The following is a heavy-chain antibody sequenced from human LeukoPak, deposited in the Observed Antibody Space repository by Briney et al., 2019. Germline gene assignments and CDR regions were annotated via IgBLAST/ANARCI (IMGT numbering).Heavy chain of an antibody. J-gene: IGHJ4*02. CDR1: GGTFSSYA. Sequence: ASVTVSCKAFGGTFSSYAITWVRQAPGQGLEWLGRIIPILDIANYAQRFQGRVTITADKSTITAYMELSSLRSEDTAVYYCAKEKVDYYDNSGYYAYWGQGTLVTVSS. V-gene: IGHV1-69*04. D-gene: IGHD3-22*01. CDR2: IIPILDIA. CDR3: AKEKVDYYDNSGYYAY.